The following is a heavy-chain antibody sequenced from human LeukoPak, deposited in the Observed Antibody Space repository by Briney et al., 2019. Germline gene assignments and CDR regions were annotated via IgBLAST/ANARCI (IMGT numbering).Heavy chain of an antibody. CDR1: GGSFSGYY. CDR2: INHSGST. Sequence: PSETLSLTCAVYGGSFSGYYWSWIRQPPGKGLEWIGEINHSGSTNYNPFLKSRVTISVDTSKNQFSLKLSSVTAADTAVYYCVRGRYSSGWFKDKNWFDPWGQGIPVTVSS. J-gene: IGHJ5*02. D-gene: IGHD6-19*01. CDR3: VRGRYSSGWFKDKNWFDP. V-gene: IGHV4-34*01.